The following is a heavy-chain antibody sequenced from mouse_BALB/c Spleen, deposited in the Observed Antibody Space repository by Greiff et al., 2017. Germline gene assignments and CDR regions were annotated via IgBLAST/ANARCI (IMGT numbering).Heavy chain of an antibody. CDR1: GYTFTSYD. J-gene: IGHJ1*01. CDR2: IYPGDGST. CDR3: ARTMITDWYFDV. Sequence: QVQLQQSGDDLVKPGASVKLSCKASGYTFTSYDINWVKQRPGQGLEWIGWIYPGDGSTKYNEKFKGKATLTADKSSSTAYMQLSSLTSENSAVYFCARTMITDWYFDVWGAGTTVTVSS. D-gene: IGHD2-4*01. V-gene: IGHV1S56*01.